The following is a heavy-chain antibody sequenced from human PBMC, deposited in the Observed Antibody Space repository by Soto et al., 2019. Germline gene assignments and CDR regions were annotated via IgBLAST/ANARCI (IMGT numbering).Heavy chain of an antibody. CDR2: IYYSGST. Sequence: SEPLSLTCTVSGGSISSYYWSWIRQPPGKGLEWIGYIYYSGSTNYNPSLKSRVTISVDTSKNQFSLKLSSVTAADTAVYYCAREGPAAIHYFDYWGQGTLVTVSS. D-gene: IGHD2-2*02. J-gene: IGHJ4*02. CDR3: AREGPAAIHYFDY. V-gene: IGHV4-59*01. CDR1: GGSISSYY.